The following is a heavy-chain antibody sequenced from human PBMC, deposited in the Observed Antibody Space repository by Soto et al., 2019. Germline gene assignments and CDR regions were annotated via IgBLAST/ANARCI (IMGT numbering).Heavy chain of an antibody. CDR1: GFTFSSYG. J-gene: IGHJ4*02. Sequence: GGSLRLSCAASGFTFSSYGMHWVRQAPGKGLEWVAAISYDGSNKFYVDPVKGRFTISRDNSKNTVDLQMNSLRVEDTAVFYCAKDTYYHDSSGYYTFDYWGQGTLVTVSS. CDR3: AKDTYYHDSSGYYTFDY. CDR2: ISYDGSNK. D-gene: IGHD3-22*01. V-gene: IGHV3-30*18.